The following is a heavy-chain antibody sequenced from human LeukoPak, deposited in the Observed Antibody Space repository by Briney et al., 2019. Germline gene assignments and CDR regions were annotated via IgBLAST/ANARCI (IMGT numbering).Heavy chain of an antibody. CDR2: INWNGGST. Sequence: GGSLRLSCAASGFTFDDYGMSWVRQAPGKGLEWVSGINWNGGSTGYADSVKGRFTISSDNAKNSLYLRMNSLRAEDTALYYCARANGYSSSYGYWGQGTLVTVSS. D-gene: IGHD6-6*01. CDR3: ARANGYSSSYGY. J-gene: IGHJ4*02. V-gene: IGHV3-20*04. CDR1: GFTFDDYG.